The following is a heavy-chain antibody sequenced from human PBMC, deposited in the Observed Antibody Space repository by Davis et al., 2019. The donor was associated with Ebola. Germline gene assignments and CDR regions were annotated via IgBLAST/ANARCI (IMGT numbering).Heavy chain of an antibody. CDR3: ARGRRYSYGPPRY. CDR1: GGSFSGYY. D-gene: IGHD5-18*01. Sequence: MPSETLSLTCAVYGGSFSGYYWSWIRQPPGKGLEWIGEINHSGSTNYNPSLKSRVTISVDTSKNQFSLKLSSVTAADTAVYYSARGRRYSYGPPRYWGQGTLVTVSS. J-gene: IGHJ4*02. V-gene: IGHV4-34*01. CDR2: INHSGST.